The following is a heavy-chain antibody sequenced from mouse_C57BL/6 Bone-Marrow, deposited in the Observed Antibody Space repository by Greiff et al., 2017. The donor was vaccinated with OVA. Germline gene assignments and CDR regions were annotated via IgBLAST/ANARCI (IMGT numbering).Heavy chain of an antibody. Sequence: QVQLKESGAELVKPGASVKLSCKASGYTFTSYWMHWVKQRPGQGLEWIGMIHPNSGSTNYNEKFKSKATLTVDKSSSTAYMQLSSLTSEDSAVDYCASYYGSRGDYWGQGTTLTVSS. CDR2: IHPNSGST. V-gene: IGHV1-64*01. CDR3: ASYYGSRGDY. J-gene: IGHJ2*01. D-gene: IGHD1-1*01. CDR1: GYTFTSYW.